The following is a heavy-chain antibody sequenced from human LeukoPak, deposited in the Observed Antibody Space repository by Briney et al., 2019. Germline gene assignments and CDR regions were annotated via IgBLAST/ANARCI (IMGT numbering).Heavy chain of an antibody. D-gene: IGHD6-13*01. J-gene: IGHJ4*02. CDR3: AKVVPPRVAAAGRWDY. Sequence: GGSLRLFCAASGFTFIKYAMSWVRQAPGEGLEGGSAISGSGGGTHYADSVEGRFTISRDNFKNPLYLQMNSLRAEDTAVYYCAKVVPPRVAAAGRWDYWGQGTLVTVSS. CDR2: ISGSGGGT. CDR1: GFTFIKYA. V-gene: IGHV3-23*01.